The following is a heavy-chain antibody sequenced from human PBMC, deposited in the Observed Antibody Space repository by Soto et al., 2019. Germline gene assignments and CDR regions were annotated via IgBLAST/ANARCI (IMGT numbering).Heavy chain of an antibody. CDR3: ARDRHSVRGVEIAVGNFDF. J-gene: IGHJ4*02. CDR2: TDYKPKWYY. Sequence: SQTLSLTCAIPGDSLYSNIAAWNRIRQSPSIGLECQGRTDYKPKWYYDYAFSVKSRITINPDTSKNQFSLHLNSVSPEDTPVYYCARDRHSVRGVEIAVGNFDFGGQGTLGTVSS. CDR1: GDSLYSNIAA. D-gene: IGHD3-10*02. V-gene: IGHV6-1*01.